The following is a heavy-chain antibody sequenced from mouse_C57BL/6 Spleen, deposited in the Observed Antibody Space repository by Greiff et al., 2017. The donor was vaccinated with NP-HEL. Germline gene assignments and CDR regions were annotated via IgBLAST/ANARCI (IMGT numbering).Heavy chain of an antibody. Sequence: QVQLQQSGAELARPGASVKLSCKASGYTFTSYGISWVKQRTGQGLEWIGEIYPRSGNTYYNEKFKGKATLTADKSSSTAYMELRSLTSEDSAVYFWARMWDGYPFAYWGQGTLVTVSA. CDR3: ARMWDGYPFAY. J-gene: IGHJ3*01. CDR1: GYTFTSYG. CDR2: IYPRSGNT. D-gene: IGHD2-3*01. V-gene: IGHV1-81*01.